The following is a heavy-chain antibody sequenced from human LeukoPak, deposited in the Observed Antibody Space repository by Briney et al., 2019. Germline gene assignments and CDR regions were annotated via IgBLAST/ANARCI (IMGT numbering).Heavy chain of an antibody. CDR1: GGTFSSYA. CDR3: ARSIAVAGQYYFDY. CDR2: IIPIFGTA. Sequence: SVTLSCTASGGTFSSYAISWVRQAPGQGLERLGGIIPIFGTANYAQKFQGRVTITADESTSTAYMELSSLRSEDTAVYYCARSIAVAGQYYFDYWGQGTLVTVSS. V-gene: IGHV1-69*13. J-gene: IGHJ4*02. D-gene: IGHD6-19*01.